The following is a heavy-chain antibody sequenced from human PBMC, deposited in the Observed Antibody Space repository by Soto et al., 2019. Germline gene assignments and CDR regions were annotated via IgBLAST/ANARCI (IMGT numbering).Heavy chain of an antibody. J-gene: IGHJ4*02. D-gene: IGHD2-15*01. CDR2: INAGNGNT. Sequence: ASVKVSCKASGYTFTSYAMHWVRQAPGQWLEWMGWINAGNGNTKYSQKFQGRVTITRDTSASTAYMELSSLRSEDTAVYYCAILLIVVVVAATKPFDYWGQGTLVTVSS. V-gene: IGHV1-3*01. CDR1: GYTFTSYA. CDR3: AILLIVVVVAATKPFDY.